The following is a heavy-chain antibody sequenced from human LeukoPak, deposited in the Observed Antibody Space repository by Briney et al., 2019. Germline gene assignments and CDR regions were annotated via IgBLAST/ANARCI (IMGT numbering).Heavy chain of an antibody. CDR1: GFTVTHYA. CDR3: ARDRAGYCTNGVCYEENWFDP. J-gene: IGHJ5*02. CDR2: VDANRRTT. Sequence: SGGSLRLSCSASGFTVTHYAMHWVRQAPGKGLEYVSAVDANRRTTYYADSVKGRFTISRDNSKNTLYLQMNSLRAEDTAVYYCARDRAGYCTNGVCYEENWFDPWGQGTLVTVSS. D-gene: IGHD2-8*01. V-gene: IGHV3-64*04.